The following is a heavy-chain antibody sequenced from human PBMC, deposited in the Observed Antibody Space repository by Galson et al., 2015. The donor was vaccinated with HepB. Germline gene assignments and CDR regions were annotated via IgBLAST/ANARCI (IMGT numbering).Heavy chain of an antibody. Sequence: SCKASGYTFTSYYMHWVRQAPGQGLEWMGIINPSGGRTSYAQKFQGRVTMTRDTSTSTVYMELSSQRSEDTAVYYCAKDLWVWGSYRYGVYYYYGMDVWGQGTTVTVSS. V-gene: IGHV1-46*01. J-gene: IGHJ6*02. CDR3: AKDLWVWGSYRYGVYYYYGMDV. CDR2: INPSGGRT. D-gene: IGHD3-16*02. CDR1: GYTFTSYY.